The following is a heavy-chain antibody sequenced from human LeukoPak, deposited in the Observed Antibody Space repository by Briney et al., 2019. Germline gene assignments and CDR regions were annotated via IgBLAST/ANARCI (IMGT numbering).Heavy chain of an antibody. D-gene: IGHD6-13*01. Sequence: SLTLVFCVGSHFNNRCPGMGPPHSPSGAVECLVSTYYRYKRIDDYALSVRGRITINPDTSKNQLTLQLNSVTPEDTAVYYCASEWEAYSSSLDYWGQGTLVIVSS. CDR3: ASEWEAYSSSLDY. CDR1: VGSHFNNRCP. J-gene: IGHJ4*02. V-gene: IGHV6-1*01. CDR2: TYYRYKRID.